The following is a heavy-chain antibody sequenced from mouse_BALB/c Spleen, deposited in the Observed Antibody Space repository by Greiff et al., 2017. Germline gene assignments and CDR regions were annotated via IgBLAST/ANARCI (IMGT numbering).Heavy chain of an antibody. Sequence: EVKLMESGPELVKPGASVKISCKASGYSFTGYYMHWVKQSHVKSLEWIGRINPYNGATSYNQNFKDKASLTVDKSSSTAYMELHSLTSEDSAVYYCARNYDYDWYYFDYWGQGTTLTVSS. CDR2: INPYNGAT. CDR1: GYSFTGYY. CDR3: ARNYDYDWYYFDY. V-gene: IGHV1-31*01. D-gene: IGHD2-4*01. J-gene: IGHJ2*01.